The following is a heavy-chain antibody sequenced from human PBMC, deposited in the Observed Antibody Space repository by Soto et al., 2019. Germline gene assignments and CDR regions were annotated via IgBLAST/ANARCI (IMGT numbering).Heavy chain of an antibody. CDR3: TRDASRDSSARGWFDP. V-gene: IGHV3-7*01. CDR2: IKLDASEK. CDR1: GFTFSFYW. Sequence: PGGSLRLSCAASGFTFSFYWMSWVRQAPGKGLEWLGTIKLDASEKKYVDSVKGRFTMSRDNAENSLHLQMNSLRAEDTAVYYCTRDASRDSSARGWFDPWGPGTLVTVSS. D-gene: IGHD6-13*01. J-gene: IGHJ5*02.